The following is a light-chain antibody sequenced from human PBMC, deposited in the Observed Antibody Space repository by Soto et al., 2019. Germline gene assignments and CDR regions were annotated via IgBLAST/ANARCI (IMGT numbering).Light chain of an antibody. Sequence: DIVMTQSPDSLAVSLGERATINCKSSQSVLYSSNNKNYLAWYQQKPGQPPKLLIYWASTRESGVPDRFSGSGYGTDFTRTISRLQAEDVAVYYCQQYYSTPRTFGQGTKVEIK. V-gene: IGKV4-1*01. CDR2: WAS. CDR3: QQYYSTPRT. J-gene: IGKJ1*01. CDR1: QSVLYSSNNKNY.